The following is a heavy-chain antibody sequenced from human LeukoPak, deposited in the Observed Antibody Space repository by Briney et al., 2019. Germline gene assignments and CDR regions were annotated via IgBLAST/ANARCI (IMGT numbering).Heavy chain of an antibody. CDR2: INPSRGST. Sequence: ASVKVSCKAFGYTFIGNYMHWVRQAPGQGLEWMGIINPSRGSTSYAQKFQGRVTMTRDTSTSTVYMELYSLPSEDTAVYYCGRDSGSSYYMDVWGKGTTVTVSS. J-gene: IGHJ6*03. D-gene: IGHD6-6*01. CDR1: GYTFIGNY. CDR3: GRDSGSSYYMDV. V-gene: IGHV1-46*01.